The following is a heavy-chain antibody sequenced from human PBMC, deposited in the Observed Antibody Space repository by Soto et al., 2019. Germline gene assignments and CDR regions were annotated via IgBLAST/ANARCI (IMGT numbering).Heavy chain of an antibody. CDR1: GGSTTTFY. J-gene: IGHJ2*01. Sequence: PSEAMSLNCTVAGGSTTTFYWSWVRHPAGTVLEWIGRIFSGGSTSFNASLVSRVAMSVDTSKHHFSLNLSSVTAADMVGYYCAREGNSRAYHFTYSLQFWSFNLWG. CDR2: IFSGGST. V-gene: IGHV4-4*07. D-gene: IGHD5-12*01. CDR3: AREGNSRAYHFTYSLQFWSFNL.